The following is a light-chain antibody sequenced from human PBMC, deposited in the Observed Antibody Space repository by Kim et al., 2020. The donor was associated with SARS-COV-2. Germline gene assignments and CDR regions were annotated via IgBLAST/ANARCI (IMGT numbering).Light chain of an antibody. V-gene: IGLV3-1*01. Sequence: VSPGQTASVTCSGDKVGDKYTCWYPQQPRQSPVLVIYQDTKRPSGIPERFSGSNSGNTATLTISGTQAMDEADYYCQAWDSGTVVFGGGTQLTVL. CDR1: KVGDKY. CDR3: QAWDSGTVV. CDR2: QDT. J-gene: IGLJ2*01.